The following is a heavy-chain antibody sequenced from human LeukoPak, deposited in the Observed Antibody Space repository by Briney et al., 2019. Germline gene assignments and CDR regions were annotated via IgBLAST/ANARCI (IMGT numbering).Heavy chain of an antibody. J-gene: IGHJ4*02. D-gene: IGHD3-3*01. Sequence: ASVKVSCKASGYTFTDYAMHWVRQAPGQSLEWMGWINTDNGNTKYSQEFQGRVTITRDTSASTPYMDLSSLRAEDMAVYYCARAHYAFWGGYFDYWGQGTMVTVSS. CDR2: INTDNGNT. V-gene: IGHV1-3*03. CDR3: ARAHYAFWGGYFDY. CDR1: GYTFTDYA.